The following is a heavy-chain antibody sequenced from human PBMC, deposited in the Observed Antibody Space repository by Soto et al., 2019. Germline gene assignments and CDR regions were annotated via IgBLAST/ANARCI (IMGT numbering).Heavy chain of an antibody. J-gene: IGHJ6*02. CDR1: GFTFSGFW. V-gene: IGHV3-7*05. CDR2: IKRDGSEN. CDR3: ARDRRNGSYGPETWGMDV. Sequence: EVQLVESGGGLVQPGGSLRLSCGASGFTFSGFWMSWVRRAPGKGLEWVGNIKRDGSENFYAGSVRGRFSISRDNVRNSLYLQMNSLRAEDTAVYFCARDRRNGSYGPETWGMDVWGQGTTVTVSS. D-gene: IGHD4-17*01.